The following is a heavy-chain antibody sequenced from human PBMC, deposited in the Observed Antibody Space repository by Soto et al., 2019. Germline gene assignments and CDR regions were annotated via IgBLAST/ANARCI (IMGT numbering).Heavy chain of an antibody. CDR2: INYSGSA. CDR3: ASWAVAGIIDY. D-gene: IGHD6-19*01. J-gene: IGHJ4*02. CDR1: AGSFSGYY. Sequence: PSETLSLTCAVYAGSFSGYYWSWIRQPPGKGLEWIGNINYSGSANYNPSLKSRVTISVDTSKNQFSLKLSSVTAADTAVYYCASWAVAGIIDYWGQGTLVTVSS. V-gene: IGHV4-34*01.